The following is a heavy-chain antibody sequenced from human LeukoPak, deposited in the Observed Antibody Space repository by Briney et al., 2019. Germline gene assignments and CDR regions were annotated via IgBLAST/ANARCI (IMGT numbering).Heavy chain of an antibody. CDR3: ARAQRKGGSYWDYYYYYMDV. CDR1: GFTFSDYN. V-gene: IGHV3-11*04. J-gene: IGHJ6*03. CDR2: ISRSGSTK. Sequence: GGSLRLSCAASGFTFSDYNMRWIRQAPGKGLEWVSSISRSGSTKYYADSVKGRFTISRDNAKNSLYLQMNSLRAEDTAVYYCARAQRKGGSYWDYYYYYMDVWGKGTTVTVSS. D-gene: IGHD1-26*01.